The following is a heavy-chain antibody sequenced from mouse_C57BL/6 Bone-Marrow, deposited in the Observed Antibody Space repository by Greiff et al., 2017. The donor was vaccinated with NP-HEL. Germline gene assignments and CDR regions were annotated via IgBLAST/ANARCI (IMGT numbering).Heavy chain of an antibody. Sequence: EVQGVESGGGLVQPGGSLSLSCAASGFTFTDYYMSWVRQPPGTALEWLGFIRNKANGYTTEYSASVKGRFTISRDNSQSILYLQMNALRAEDSATYYCARSSIYYDYDAAWFAYWGQGTLVTVSA. CDR1: GFTFTDYY. CDR2: IRNKANGYTT. J-gene: IGHJ3*01. V-gene: IGHV7-3*01. CDR3: ARSSIYYDYDAAWFAY. D-gene: IGHD2-4*01.